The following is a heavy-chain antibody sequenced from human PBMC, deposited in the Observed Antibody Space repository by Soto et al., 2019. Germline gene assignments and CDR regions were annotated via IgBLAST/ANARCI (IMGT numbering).Heavy chain of an antibody. Sequence: GGSLRLSCGASGFAFRTYWMHWVRQVPEKGLLWVSRTSTDGSGTGYADSVKGRFTISRDNSKNTLFLQMDSLRAEDTAVYYCVRGDQYGTGSVLFDSWGQGSLVTVSS. J-gene: IGHJ4*02. D-gene: IGHD3-10*01. CDR2: TSTDGSGT. V-gene: IGHV3-74*01. CDR3: VRGDQYGTGSVLFDS. CDR1: GFAFRTYW.